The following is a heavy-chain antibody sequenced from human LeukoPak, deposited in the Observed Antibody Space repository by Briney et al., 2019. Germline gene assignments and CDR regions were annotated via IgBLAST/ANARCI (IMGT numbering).Heavy chain of an antibody. J-gene: IGHJ4*02. V-gene: IGHV4-34*01. CDR2: INHSGST. D-gene: IGHD3-10*01. Sequence: KTSETLSLTCAVYGGSFSDYYWSWIRQPPGKGLEWIGEINHSGSTNYNPSLKSRVTISVDTSKNQFSLKLSSVTAADTAVYYCARVKDTPYYCGSGSSFGYWGQGTLVTVSS. CDR3: ARVKDTPYYCGSGSSFGY. CDR1: GGSFSDYY.